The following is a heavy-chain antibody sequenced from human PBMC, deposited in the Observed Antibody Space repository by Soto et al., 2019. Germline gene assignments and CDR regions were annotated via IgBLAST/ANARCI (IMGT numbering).Heavy chain of an antibody. CDR3: ARGSSGYISSWYYFDY. CDR1: GFTFTDYA. D-gene: IGHD6-13*01. J-gene: IGHJ4*02. Sequence: GGSLRLSCAASGFTFTDYALSWVRQAPGKGLEWVATISGIGGSTYLADSVKGRLSISRDNSKNTVSLLMNSLRAEDTAVYFCARGSSGYISSWYYFDYWGRGTMVTVSS. CDR2: ISGIGGST. V-gene: IGHV3-23*01.